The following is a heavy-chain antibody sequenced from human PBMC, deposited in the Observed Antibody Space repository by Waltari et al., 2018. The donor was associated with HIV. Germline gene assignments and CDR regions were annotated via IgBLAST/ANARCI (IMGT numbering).Heavy chain of an antibody. V-gene: IGHV1-69*12. CDR3: ARETQETTGGRIFDF. CDR1: GGSFSSYV. Sequence: QVQLVQSGAAVKKPGSSVKVSCKVSGGSFSSYVISGVRQAPGQGLEWWGGIIPMFGAANYAQNFLSRVTISADESTKTAYMELSGLRSEDTAMYYCARETQETTGGRIFDFWGQGTMVTVSS. D-gene: IGHD4-17*01. CDR2: IIPMFGAA. J-gene: IGHJ4*02.